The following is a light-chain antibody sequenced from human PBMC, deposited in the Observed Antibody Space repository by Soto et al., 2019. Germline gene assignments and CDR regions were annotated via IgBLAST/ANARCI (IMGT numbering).Light chain of an antibody. CDR1: QSVTSGY. J-gene: IGKJ1*01. V-gene: IGKV3-20*01. Sequence: EIVLTQSPGTLSLSPGERATLSCRASQSVTSGYLAWYQQKPGQAPRLLIYGASSRATGISDRFSGSGSGTDFILTISRLEPEDFAVYYCQQYGSSPETFGQGTKVEIK. CDR2: GAS. CDR3: QQYGSSPET.